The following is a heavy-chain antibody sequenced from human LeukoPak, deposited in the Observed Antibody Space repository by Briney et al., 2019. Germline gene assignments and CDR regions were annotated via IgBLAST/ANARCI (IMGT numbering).Heavy chain of an antibody. CDR2: MNPNSGNT. V-gene: IGHV1-8*03. Sequence: ASVNVSCKASGYTFTSYDINWVRQATGQGLEWMGWMNPNSGNTGYAQKFQGRVTITTNTSISTAYMELSSLRSEDTAVYYCARGLNLVATTIVIPTRRFDPWGQGTLVTVSS. CDR3: ARGLNLVATTIVIPTRRFDP. J-gene: IGHJ5*02. D-gene: IGHD5-12*01. CDR1: GYTFTSYD.